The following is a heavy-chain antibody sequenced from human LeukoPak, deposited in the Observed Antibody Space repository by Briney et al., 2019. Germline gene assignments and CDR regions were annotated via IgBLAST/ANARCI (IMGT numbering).Heavy chain of an antibody. Sequence: GASVKVSCKVSGYTLTELSMHWVRQAPGKGLEWMGGFDPEDGETIYAQKFQGRVTMTEDTSTDTAYMELSSLRSEDTGVYYCATAGTTVTSYYYGMDVWGKGTTVTVSS. V-gene: IGHV1-24*01. CDR2: FDPEDGET. CDR3: ATAGTTVTSYYYGMDV. J-gene: IGHJ6*04. D-gene: IGHD4-17*01. CDR1: GYTLTELS.